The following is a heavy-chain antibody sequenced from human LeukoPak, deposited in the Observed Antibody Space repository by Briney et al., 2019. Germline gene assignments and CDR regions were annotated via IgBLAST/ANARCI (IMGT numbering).Heavy chain of an antibody. D-gene: IGHD6-19*01. CDR1: GGTFSSYA. J-gene: IGHJ4*02. V-gene: IGHV1-69*13. CDR2: IIPIFGTA. CDR3: ARNPYSSGWSGDY. Sequence: GASVKVSCKASGGTFSSYAISWVRQAPGQELEWMGGIIPIFGTANYAQKFQGRVTITADESTSTAYMELSSLRSEDTAAYYCARNPYSSGWSGDYWGQGTLVTVSS.